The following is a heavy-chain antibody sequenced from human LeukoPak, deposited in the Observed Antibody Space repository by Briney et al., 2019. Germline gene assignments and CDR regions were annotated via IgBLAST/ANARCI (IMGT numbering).Heavy chain of an antibody. CDR2: ISGSGGST. CDR3: AKDRGY. Sequence: GGSLRLSCAASGFTFSNFAMTWVRQAPGKGLEWVPAISGSGGSTDYADSVKGRFTISRDNSENTLYLQMNSLRAVGTAVYYCAKDRGYWGQGTLVTVSS. J-gene: IGHJ4*02. CDR1: GFTFSNFA. V-gene: IGHV3-23*01.